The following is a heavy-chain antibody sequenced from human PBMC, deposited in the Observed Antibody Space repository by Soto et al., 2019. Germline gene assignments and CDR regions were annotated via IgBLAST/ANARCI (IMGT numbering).Heavy chain of an antibody. J-gene: IGHJ6*02. CDR3: ARDLCISSCYSEVFRYYGLDV. CDR2: IIPIFGTA. D-gene: IGHD2-15*01. CDR1: GGTFSSYA. V-gene: IGHV1-69*01. Sequence: QVQLVQSGAEVKKPGSSVKVSCKASGGTFSSYAISWVRQAPGQGLEWMGGIIPIFGTANYAQKFQGRVTITADESTSTGYMELSSLRSEDKAVYYCARDLCISSCYSEVFRYYGLDVWGQGTTVTVSS.